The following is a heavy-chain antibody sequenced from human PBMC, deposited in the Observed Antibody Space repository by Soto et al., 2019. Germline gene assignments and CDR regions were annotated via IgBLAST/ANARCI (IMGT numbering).Heavy chain of an antibody. V-gene: IGHV4-31*03. CDR1: GGSISSGGYY. Sequence: PSETLSLTCTVSGGSISSGGYYWSWIRQHPGKGLEWMGYIYYSGSTYYNTSLKSRVTISVDTSKNQFSLKLSSVTAADTAVYYCARDSGIAAAGAYYDYGMDVWGQGTTVTVSS. CDR2: IYYSGST. J-gene: IGHJ6*02. D-gene: IGHD6-13*01. CDR3: ARDSGIAAAGAYYDYGMDV.